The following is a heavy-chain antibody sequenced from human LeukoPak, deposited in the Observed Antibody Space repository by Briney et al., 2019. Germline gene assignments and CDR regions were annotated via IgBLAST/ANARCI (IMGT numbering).Heavy chain of an antibody. J-gene: IGHJ4*02. D-gene: IGHD3-10*01. V-gene: IGHV1-2*02. Sequence: ASVKVSCKASGYTFTGYYMHWVRQAPGQGLEWMGWINPNSGGTNYAQKFQGRVTMTRDTSISTAYMELSRLRSDDTAVYYCARSRKYGSRSYSRPEYDYWGQGTLVTVSS. CDR1: GYTFTGYY. CDR3: ARSRKYGSRSYSRPEYDY. CDR2: INPNSGGT.